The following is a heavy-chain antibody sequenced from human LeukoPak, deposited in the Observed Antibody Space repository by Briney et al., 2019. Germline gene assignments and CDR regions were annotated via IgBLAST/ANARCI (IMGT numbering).Heavy chain of an antibody. CDR3: AKQRRDGYNYFDY. CDR1: GGSISSSRYY. CDR2: IYYSEST. V-gene: IGHV4-39*01. J-gene: IGHJ4*02. D-gene: IGHD5-24*01. Sequence: PSETLSLTCTVSGGSISSSRYYWGWIRHPPGKGLEWIGNIYYSESTYYNPSLKSRVTISVDTSKNQFSLKLSSVTAADTAVYYCAKQRRDGYNYFDYWGQGTLVIVSS.